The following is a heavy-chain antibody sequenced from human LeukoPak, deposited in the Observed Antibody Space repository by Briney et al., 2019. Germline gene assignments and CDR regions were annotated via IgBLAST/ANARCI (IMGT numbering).Heavy chain of an antibody. V-gene: IGHV4-34*01. D-gene: IGHD1-1*01. CDR1: GGSFSGYY. CDR3: ARHARYNNWFDP. J-gene: IGHJ5*02. CDR2: INHSGST. Sequence: PSETLSLTCAVYGGSFSGYYWSWIRQPPGKGLEWIGEINHSGSTNYNPSLKSRVTISVDTSKNQFSLKLSSVTAADTAVYYCARHARYNNWFDPWGQGILVTVSS.